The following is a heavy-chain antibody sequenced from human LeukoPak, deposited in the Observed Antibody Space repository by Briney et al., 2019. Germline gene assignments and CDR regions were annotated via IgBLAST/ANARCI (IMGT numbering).Heavy chain of an antibody. V-gene: IGHV1-18*04. CDR3: ARDRVGGYTYGGNWFDP. D-gene: IGHD5-18*01. CDR2: ISPYNGNT. Sequence: ASVKVSCKASGYTFTSYYMHWVRQAPGQGLESMGWISPYNGNTKYAQKFQGRVTMTTDTSTSTVYMELRSLRSDDTAVYYCARDRVGGYTYGGNWFDPWGQGTLVTVSS. CDR1: GYTFTSYY. J-gene: IGHJ5*02.